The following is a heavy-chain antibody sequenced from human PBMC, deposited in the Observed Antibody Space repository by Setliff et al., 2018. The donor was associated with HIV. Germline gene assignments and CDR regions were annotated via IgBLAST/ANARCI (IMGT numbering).Heavy chain of an antibody. CDR1: GGSVSGYF. CDR2: IYYDGTT. J-gene: IGHJ6*03. V-gene: IGHV4-59*02. Sequence: KTSETLSLTCTVSGGSVSGYFWSWIRQPPGRGLEWIGYIYYDGTTNSNPSLKSRVTISVTTSKNHFSLKLSSVTAADTALYFCARATFGSTSSGINYYMDVWGKGTTVTVSS. D-gene: IGHD3-10*01. CDR3: ARATFGSTSSGINYYMDV.